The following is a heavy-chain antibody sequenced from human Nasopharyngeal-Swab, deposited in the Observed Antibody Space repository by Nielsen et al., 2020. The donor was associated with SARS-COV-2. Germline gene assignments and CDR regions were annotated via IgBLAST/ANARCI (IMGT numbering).Heavy chain of an antibody. Sequence: GESLKISCAASGFTFSSYGIHWVRQAPGKGLEWVAFIRYDGSNKYYADSVKGRFTISRDNSKNTLYLQMNSLRAEDTAVYYCAKDAGGYSSSWGQGTLVTVSS. V-gene: IGHV3-30*02. CDR1: GFTFSSYG. CDR2: IRYDGSNK. J-gene: IGHJ4*02. D-gene: IGHD6-13*01. CDR3: AKDAGGYSSS.